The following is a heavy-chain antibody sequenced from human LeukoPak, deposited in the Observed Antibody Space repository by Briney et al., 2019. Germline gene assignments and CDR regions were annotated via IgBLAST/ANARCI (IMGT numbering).Heavy chain of an antibody. D-gene: IGHD2-2*01. J-gene: IGHJ4*02. Sequence: GGSLRLSCAASGFTFSSYWMSWVRQAPGKGLEWVANIKQDGNERYYVDSVKGRFTISRDNAKNSLCLQMNSLRAKDTAVYYCARARDIVVVPAAIDYWGQGTLVTVSS. CDR3: ARARDIVVVPAAIDY. CDR1: GFTFSSYW. V-gene: IGHV3-7*01. CDR2: IKQDGNER.